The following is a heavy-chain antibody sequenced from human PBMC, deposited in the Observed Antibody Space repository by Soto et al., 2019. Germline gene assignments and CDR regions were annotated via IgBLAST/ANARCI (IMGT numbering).Heavy chain of an antibody. CDR1: GYSFTSYW. D-gene: IGHD6-13*01. CDR3: ARHPQRIAAAGRRGGYYYGMDV. V-gene: IGHV5-51*01. CDR2: IYPGDSDT. J-gene: IGHJ6*02. Sequence: SGESLKISCKGSGYSFTSYWIGWVRQMPGKGLEWMGIIYPGDSDTRYSPSFQGQVTISADKSISTAYLQWSSLKASDTAMYYCARHPQRIAAAGRRGGYYYGMDVWGQGTTVTVSS.